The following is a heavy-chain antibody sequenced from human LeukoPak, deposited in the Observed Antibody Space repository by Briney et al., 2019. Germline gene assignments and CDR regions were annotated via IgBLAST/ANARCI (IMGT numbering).Heavy chain of an antibody. CDR1: GFTFISYS. CDR2: ISSSSSYI. V-gene: IGHV3-21*01. Sequence: GGSLRLSCAASGFTFISYSMNWVRQAPGKGLEWVSSISSSSSYIYYADSVKGRFTISRDNAKNSLYLQMNSLRAEDTAVYYCASLLSGSNQINDYWGQGTLVTVSS. CDR3: ASLLSGSNQINDY. D-gene: IGHD1-26*01. J-gene: IGHJ4*02.